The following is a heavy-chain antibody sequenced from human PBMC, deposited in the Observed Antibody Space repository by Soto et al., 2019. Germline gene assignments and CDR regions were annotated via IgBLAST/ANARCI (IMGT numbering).Heavy chain of an antibody. CDR2: ISGDGSST. CDR1: GFTFSSYW. Sequence: EVQLVESGGGLVQPGGSLRVSCAASGFTFSSYWMHWVRQVPGKGLVWVSRISGDGSSTSYADAERGRFTISRDNAKNTLYLQMNSLRAEDTALYYCARPRYDGSGTPFDHWGQGALVTVSA. J-gene: IGHJ4*02. CDR3: ARPRYDGSGTPFDH. V-gene: IGHV3-74*01. D-gene: IGHD3-22*01.